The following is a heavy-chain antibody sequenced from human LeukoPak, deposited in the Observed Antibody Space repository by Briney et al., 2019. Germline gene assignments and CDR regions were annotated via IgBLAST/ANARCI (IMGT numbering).Heavy chain of an antibody. J-gene: IGHJ4*02. V-gene: IGHV4-59*01. CDR1: GGSISSYY. CDR3: ARVTGYRIEDYFDY. CDR2: IYYSGST. Sequence: SETLSLTCTVSGGSISSYYWSWIRQPPGKGLEWIGYIYYSGSTNYNPSLKSRVTISVETSKDEFSLKLRSVTAADTAVYYCARVTGYRIEDYFDYWGQGTLVTVSS. D-gene: IGHD6-13*01.